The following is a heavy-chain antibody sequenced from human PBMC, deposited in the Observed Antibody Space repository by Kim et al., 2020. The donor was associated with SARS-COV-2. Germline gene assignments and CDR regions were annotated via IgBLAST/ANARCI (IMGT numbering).Heavy chain of an antibody. CDR3: ARLYARTIDY. Sequence: SETLSLTCTVSGGSINNYYWNWIRQPPGKGLEYIGDIFYSGATHYNPSLKSRVTISLDASKNQFSLKLSSVTAADTAVYYCARLYARTIDYWGLGTLVTV. CDR1: GGSINNYY. CDR2: IFYSGAT. V-gene: IGHV4-59*01. J-gene: IGHJ4*02. D-gene: IGHD3-16*01.